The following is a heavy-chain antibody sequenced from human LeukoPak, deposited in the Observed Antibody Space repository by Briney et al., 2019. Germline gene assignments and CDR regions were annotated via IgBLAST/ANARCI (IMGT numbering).Heavy chain of an antibody. V-gene: IGHV3-21*01. Sequence: GGSLRLSCAASGFTFDDYSMHWVRQAPGKGLEWVSSISSSSSYIYYADSVKGRFTISRDNAKNSLYLQMNSLRAEDTAVYYCARDGRGSSWASIDYWGQGTLVTVSS. D-gene: IGHD6-13*01. CDR2: ISSSSSYI. CDR3: ARDGRGSSWASIDY. J-gene: IGHJ4*02. CDR1: GFTFDDYS.